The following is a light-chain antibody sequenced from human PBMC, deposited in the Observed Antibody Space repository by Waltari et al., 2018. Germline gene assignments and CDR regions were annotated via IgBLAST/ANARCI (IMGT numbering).Light chain of an antibody. CDR1: QSIVVW. CDR3: LQYNSYPWT. CDR2: KAS. J-gene: IGKJ1*01. Sequence: DIQVTQSPSTLSASVGDRVTITCRASQSIVVWLAWYQQKPGKATRLLIYKASYLESGVPSRFSGSGSGTAFTLTISSLQADDFATYYCLQYNSYPWTFGQGTKVEIK. V-gene: IGKV1-5*03.